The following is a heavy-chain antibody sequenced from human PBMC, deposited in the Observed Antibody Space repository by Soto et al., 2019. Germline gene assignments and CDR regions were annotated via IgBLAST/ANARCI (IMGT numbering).Heavy chain of an antibody. J-gene: IGHJ4*02. V-gene: IGHV4-59*08. Sequence: SETLSLTCTVSGGSIRGYYWGCIRQSPGKGLEWIGYIYYTGTTKYNPSLKSRVTISVDSFKNQFSLKLDSVTAADTAVYYCARLGGYYQAFDSWGQGTLVTVS. CDR3: ARLGGYYQAFDS. CDR1: GGSIRGYY. CDR2: IYYTGTT. D-gene: IGHD3-22*01.